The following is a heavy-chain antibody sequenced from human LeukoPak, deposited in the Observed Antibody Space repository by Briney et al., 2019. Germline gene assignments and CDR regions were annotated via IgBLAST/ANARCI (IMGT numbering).Heavy chain of an antibody. CDR1: GFTFSSYS. CDR2: ISSTSSII. V-gene: IGHV3-48*04. D-gene: IGHD3-22*01. Sequence: GGSLRLSYAASGFTFSSYSMNWVRQAPGKGLEWVSYISSTSSIIYDADSVKGRFTISRDNARNSLYLQMNSLRAEDTAVYYCARTLGSYDSSDYYGNFDYWGQGTLVTVSS. CDR3: ARTLGSYDSSDYYGNFDY. J-gene: IGHJ4*02.